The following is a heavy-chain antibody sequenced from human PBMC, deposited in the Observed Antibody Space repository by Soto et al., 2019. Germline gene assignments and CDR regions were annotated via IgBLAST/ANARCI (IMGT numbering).Heavy chain of an antibody. CDR1: GGSISSYY. J-gene: IGHJ4*02. CDR2: VYYRGST. D-gene: IGHD6-6*01. Sequence: QMQLQESGPGLVKPSETLSLTCSVSGGSISSYYWSWIRQPPGKGLEWIGYVYYRGSTSYNPSLKSRVTISVDTSKNQFSLKLASVTAADTAVYYCARDLLRSSYSYFDYWGQGALVTVSS. CDR3: ARDLLRSSYSYFDY. V-gene: IGHV4-59*01.